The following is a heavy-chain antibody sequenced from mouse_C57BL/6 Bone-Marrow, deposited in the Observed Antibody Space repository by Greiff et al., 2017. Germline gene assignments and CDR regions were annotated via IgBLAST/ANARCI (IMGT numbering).Heavy chain of an antibody. Sequence: EVQLVESGGGLVKPGGSLKLSCAASGFTFSSYAMSWVRQTPEKRLEWVATISDGGSYTYYPDNVKGRFTISRDNAKNNLYLQMSHLKSEDTAMYYCARDGGNCFDYWGQGTTLTVSS. V-gene: IGHV5-4*01. CDR1: GFTFSSYA. CDR2: ISDGGSYT. J-gene: IGHJ2*01. CDR3: ARDGGNCFDY.